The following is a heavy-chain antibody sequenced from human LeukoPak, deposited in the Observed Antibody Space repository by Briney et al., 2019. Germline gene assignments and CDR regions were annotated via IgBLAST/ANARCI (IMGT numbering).Heavy chain of an antibody. V-gene: IGHV3-23*01. D-gene: IGHD2-2*01. Sequence: GGSLRLSCAASGFTFSSYAMSWVRQAPGKGLEWVSAISGSGGSTYYADSVKGRFTISRDNSKNTLYLQMKSLRAEDTAVYYCAKGGKGYLCGSTSGACAFDIWGQGTMVTVSS. CDR3: AKGGKGYLCGSTSGACAFDI. CDR2: ISGSGGST. J-gene: IGHJ3*02. CDR1: GFTFSSYA.